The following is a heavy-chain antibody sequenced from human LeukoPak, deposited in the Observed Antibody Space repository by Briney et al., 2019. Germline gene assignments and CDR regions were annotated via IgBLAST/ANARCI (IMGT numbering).Heavy chain of an antibody. CDR3: ARGPPNWGYDY. Sequence: ASVKVSCKASGGTFSSYAISRVRQAPGQGLEWMGGIIPIFGTANYAQKFQDRVTMTRNTSISTAYMELSSLRSDDTAVYYCARGPPNWGYDYWGPGTLVTVSS. J-gene: IGHJ4*02. CDR1: GGTFSSYA. CDR2: IIPIFGTA. D-gene: IGHD7-27*01. V-gene: IGHV1-69*05.